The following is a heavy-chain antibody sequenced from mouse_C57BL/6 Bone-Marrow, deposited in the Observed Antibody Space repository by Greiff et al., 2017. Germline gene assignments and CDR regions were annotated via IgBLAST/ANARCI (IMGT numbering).Heavy chain of an antibody. CDR3: ARLRTTVVEAMDY. CDR1: GYSITSDY. Sequence: EVKLMESGPGLAKPSQTLSLTCSVTGYSITSDYWNWIRKFPGNKLEYMGYISYSGSTYYNPSLKSRISITRDTSKNQYYLQLNSVTTEDTATYYCARLRTTVVEAMDYWGQGTSVTVSS. J-gene: IGHJ4*01. V-gene: IGHV3-8*01. CDR2: ISYSGST. D-gene: IGHD1-1*01.